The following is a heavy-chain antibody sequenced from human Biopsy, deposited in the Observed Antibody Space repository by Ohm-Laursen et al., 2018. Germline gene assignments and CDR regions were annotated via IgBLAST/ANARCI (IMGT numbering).Heavy chain of an antibody. V-gene: IGHV3-23*01. CDR1: GFTFSDYA. Sequence: SLRLSCAASGFTFSDYAMNWVRQAPGKWLEWVSTISGSGGNTYYADSVRGRFTVSRDGSKSTLYLQMSSLSAEDTAFYYCALAAAQTVTHFDYWGQGTLVTVSS. CDR2: ISGSGGNT. D-gene: IGHD4-17*01. CDR3: ALAAAQTVTHFDY. J-gene: IGHJ4*02.